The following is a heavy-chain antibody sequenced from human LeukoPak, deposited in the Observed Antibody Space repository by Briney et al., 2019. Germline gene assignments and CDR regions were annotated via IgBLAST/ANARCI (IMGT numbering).Heavy chain of an antibody. CDR2: IYYSGST. CDR1: SYSISSGYY. D-gene: IGHD3-3*01. J-gene: IGHJ6*03. CDR3: ARESQYYDFWSGYSEYYYYYYMDV. Sequence: PSETLSLTCTVSSYSISSGYYWGWIRQPPGKGLEWIGYIYYSGSTNYNPSLKSRVTISVDTSKNQFSLKLSSVTAADTAVYYCARESQYYDFWSGYSEYYYYYYMDVWGKGTTVTVSS. V-gene: IGHV4-59*01.